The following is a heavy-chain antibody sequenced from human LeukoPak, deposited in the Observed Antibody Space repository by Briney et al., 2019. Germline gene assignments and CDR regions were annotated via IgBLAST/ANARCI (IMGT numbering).Heavy chain of an antibody. CDR1: GGSISSSSYY. CDR3: ARHSTPGIAAAGIYWYFDL. Sequence: SETLSLTCTVSGGSISSSSYYWGWIRQPPGKGLEWIGSIYYSGSTYYNPSLKSRVTISVDTSKNQFSLKLSSVTAADTAVYYCARHSTPGIAAAGIYWYFDLWGRGTLVTVSS. D-gene: IGHD6-13*01. CDR2: IYYSGST. V-gene: IGHV4-39*01. J-gene: IGHJ2*01.